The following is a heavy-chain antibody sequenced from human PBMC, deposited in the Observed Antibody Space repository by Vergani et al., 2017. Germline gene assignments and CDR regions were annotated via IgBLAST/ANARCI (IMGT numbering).Heavy chain of an antibody. CDR3: ARVVVVPAAINYYYYSYMDV. J-gene: IGHJ6*03. V-gene: IGHV4-59*01. CDR2: IYYSGST. CDR1: GGSISSYY. Sequence: QVQLQESGPGLVKPSETLSLTCTVSGGSISSYYWSWIRQPPGKGLEWIGYIYYSGSTNYNPSLKSRVTISVDTSKNQFSLKLRSVTDADTAVYYCARVVVVPAAINYYYYSYMDVWGKGTTVTVSS. D-gene: IGHD2-2*01.